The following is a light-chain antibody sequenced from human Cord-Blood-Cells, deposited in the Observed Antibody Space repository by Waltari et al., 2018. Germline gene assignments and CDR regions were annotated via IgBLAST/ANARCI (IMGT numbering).Light chain of an antibody. J-gene: IGLJ2*01. CDR1: SSDVGSYNL. CDR2: EGS. V-gene: IGLV2-23*01. CDR3: CSYAGSSTYVV. Sequence: QSALTQPASVSGSPGQSITISCTGTSSDVGSYNLVSWYQQHPGKAPKLMIYEGSKRPSGVSSRFSGSKSGNTAALTITGLQAEDEADYSFCSYAGSSTYVVFGGGTKLTVL.